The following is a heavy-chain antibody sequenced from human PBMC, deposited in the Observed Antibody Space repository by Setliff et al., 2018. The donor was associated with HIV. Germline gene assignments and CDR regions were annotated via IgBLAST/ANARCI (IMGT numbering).Heavy chain of an antibody. CDR3: ATTVWGSTLYYGSSAYHYYFDY. V-gene: IGHV3-15*01. Sequence: PGGSLRLSCTTSGVTFTQTWMSWVRQAPGRGLEWVGRLKSDADGGTADYTASVKGRFTMSRDDSKNTFYLQMNSLKTEDTAVYYCATTVWGSTLYYGSSAYHYYFDYWGQGTLVTVSS. CDR2: LKSDADGGTA. J-gene: IGHJ4*02. D-gene: IGHD3-22*01. CDR1: GVTFTQTW.